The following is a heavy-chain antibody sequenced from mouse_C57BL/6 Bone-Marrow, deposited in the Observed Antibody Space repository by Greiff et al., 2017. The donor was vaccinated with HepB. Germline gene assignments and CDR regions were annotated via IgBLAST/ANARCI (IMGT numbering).Heavy chain of an antibody. Sequence: QVQLQQPGAELVMPGASVKLSCKASGYTFTSYWMHWVKQRPGQGLEWIGEIYPSDSYTNYNQKFKGKSTLTVDKSSSTAYMQLHRLTSEDSAVYFCARYYAMDYWGQGTSVTVSS. CDR1: GYTFTSYW. CDR3: ARYYAMDY. CDR2: IYPSDSYT. J-gene: IGHJ4*01. V-gene: IGHV1-69*01.